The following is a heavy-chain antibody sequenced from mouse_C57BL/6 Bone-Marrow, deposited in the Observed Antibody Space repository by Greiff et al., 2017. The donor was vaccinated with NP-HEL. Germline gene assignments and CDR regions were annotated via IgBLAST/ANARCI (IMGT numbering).Heavy chain of an antibody. V-gene: IGHV5-9-1*02. CDR1: GFTFSSYA. J-gene: IGHJ2*01. CDR3: TRRSNWDGYYFDY. Sequence: DVMLVESGEGLVKPGGSLKLSCAASGFTFSSYAMSWVRQTPEKRLEWVAYISSGGDYIYYADTVKGRFTISRDNARNTLYLQMSSLKSEDTAMYYCTRRSNWDGYYFDYWGQGTTLTVSS. D-gene: IGHD4-1*01. CDR2: ISSGGDYI.